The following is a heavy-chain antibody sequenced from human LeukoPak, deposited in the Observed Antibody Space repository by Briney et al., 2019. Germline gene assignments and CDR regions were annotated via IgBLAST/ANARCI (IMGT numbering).Heavy chain of an antibody. CDR3: ARDVATSGWYTFDY. CDR1: GDSVSSTNGA. J-gene: IGHJ4*02. D-gene: IGHD6-19*01. V-gene: IGHV6-1*01. CDR2: TYYRSKWYN. Sequence: SQTLSVTCAISGDSVSSTNGAWNWIRQSPSRGLEWLGRTYYRSKWYNEYAVSMRGRMTINADTSKNQFSLQLNPVTPEDTAIYYCARDVATSGWYTFDYWGQGTLVTVSS.